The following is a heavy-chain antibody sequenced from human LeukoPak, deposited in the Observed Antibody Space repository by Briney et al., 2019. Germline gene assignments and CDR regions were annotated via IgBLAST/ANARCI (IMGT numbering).Heavy chain of an antibody. J-gene: IGHJ4*02. V-gene: IGHV3-30*18. Sequence: PGGSLRLSCAASGFTFSTYGMHWVRQAPGKGLEWVAVASYDGSNKYYADSVKGRFTISRDNPKNTLYLQMNSLRAGDTAVYYCAKDWGNWGYGYYFDHWGQGTLVTVSS. D-gene: IGHD7-27*01. CDR3: AKDWGNWGYGYYFDH. CDR2: ASYDGSNK. CDR1: GFTFSTYG.